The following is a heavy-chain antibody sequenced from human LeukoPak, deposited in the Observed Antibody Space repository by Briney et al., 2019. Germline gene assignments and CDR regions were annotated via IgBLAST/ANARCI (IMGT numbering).Heavy chain of an antibody. CDR3: ARHGSYRVVVPAAIIRNWFDP. D-gene: IGHD2-2*02. CDR1: GGSFSGYY. CDR2: INHSGST. Sequence: SETLSLTCAVYGGSFSGYYWSWIRQPPGKGLEWIGEINHSGSTNYNPSLKSRVTISVDTSKNQFSLKLSSVTAADTAVYYCARHGSYRVVVPAAIIRNWFDPWGQGTLVTVSS. J-gene: IGHJ5*02. V-gene: IGHV4-34*01.